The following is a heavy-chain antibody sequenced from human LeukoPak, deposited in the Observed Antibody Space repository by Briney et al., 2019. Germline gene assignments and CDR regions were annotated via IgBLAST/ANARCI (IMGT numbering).Heavy chain of an antibody. CDR3: ARAFPSHYYDSSGYYRRFDY. Sequence: SETLSLTCTVSGGSISSYYRGWIRQPPGKGLEWIGSIHYSGSTYYNPSLKSRVTISVDTSKNQFSLKLSSVTAADTAVYYCARAFPSHYYDSSGYYRRFDYWGQGTLVTVSS. CDR2: IHYSGST. CDR1: GGSISSYY. V-gene: IGHV4-39*07. D-gene: IGHD3-22*01. J-gene: IGHJ4*02.